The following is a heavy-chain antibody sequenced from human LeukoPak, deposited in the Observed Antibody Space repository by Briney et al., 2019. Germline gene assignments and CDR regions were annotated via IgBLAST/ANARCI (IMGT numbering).Heavy chain of an antibody. CDR2: IYYSGST. V-gene: IGHV4-59*01. D-gene: IGHD6-6*01. J-gene: IGHJ4*02. CDR3: ARLQYSSSSANFDY. CDR1: GGSISSYY. Sequence: SETLSLTCSVSGGSISSYYWSWIRQPPGKGLEWVGYIYYSGSTNYNPSLKSRVTISVDTSKNQFSLKLSSVTAADTAVYYCARLQYSSSSANFDYWGQGTLVTVSS.